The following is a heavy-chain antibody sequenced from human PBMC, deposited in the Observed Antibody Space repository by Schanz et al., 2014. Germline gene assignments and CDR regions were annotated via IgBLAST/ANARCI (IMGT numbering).Heavy chain of an antibody. V-gene: IGHV3-11*03. CDR2: INTGSNYI. D-gene: IGHD1-26*01. J-gene: IGHJ2*01. Sequence: VQLLESGGGLVQPGGSLRLSCAASGFTFSTSAMSWIRQAPGKGLEWISFINTGSNYINYADSVKGRFTISRDNTKNSLFLQLNSLRADDTAVYYCARNRGSGGQNWYFDLWGRGTLVTVSS. CDR1: GFTFSTSA. CDR3: ARNRGSGGQNWYFDL.